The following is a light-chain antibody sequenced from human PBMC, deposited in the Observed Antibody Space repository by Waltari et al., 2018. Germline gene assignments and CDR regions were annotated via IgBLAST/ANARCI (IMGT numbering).Light chain of an antibody. CDR1: QTVNSN. CDR3: HQYNNWPRT. Sequence: EIGLTQSPATLSVSPGERGTLSCRARQTVNSNLALYQQKPGQAPSLLIFDASTRATGISARFSGSGSGTEFTLTLSHLQSEDFAVYYCHQYNNWPRTFGLGTKVEIK. J-gene: IGKJ1*01. V-gene: IGKV3-15*01. CDR2: DAS.